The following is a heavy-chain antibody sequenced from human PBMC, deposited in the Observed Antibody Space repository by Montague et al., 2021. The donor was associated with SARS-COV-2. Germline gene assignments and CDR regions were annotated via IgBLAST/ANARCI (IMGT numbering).Heavy chain of an antibody. D-gene: IGHD6-19*01. V-gene: IGHV3-48*03. CDR3: ARDGALYSSGWWGGDFDY. CDR1: GFTFSSYE. J-gene: IGHJ4*02. CDR2: ISSSGSTI. Sequence: SLRLSLSASGFTFSSYEMNWVRQAPGKGLEWVSYISSSGSTIYYADSVEGRFTISRDNAKNSLYLQMNSLRAEDTAVYYCARDGALYSSGWWGGDFDYWGQGTLVTVSS.